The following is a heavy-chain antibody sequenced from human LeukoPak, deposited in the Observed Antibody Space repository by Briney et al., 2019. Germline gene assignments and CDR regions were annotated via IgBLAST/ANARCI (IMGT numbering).Heavy chain of an antibody. Sequence: PGGSLRLSCAASGFTLSSYAMSWVRQGPGKGLEWVSAISVSGNTYHADSVKGRFTISRDNSKNTLYLQMNSLRAEDTAVYYCAKGPWLAYPYYFDYWGQGTLVTVSS. CDR2: ISVSGNT. CDR3: AKGPWLAYPYYFDY. D-gene: IGHD6-19*01. V-gene: IGHV3-23*01. J-gene: IGHJ4*02. CDR1: GFTLSSYA.